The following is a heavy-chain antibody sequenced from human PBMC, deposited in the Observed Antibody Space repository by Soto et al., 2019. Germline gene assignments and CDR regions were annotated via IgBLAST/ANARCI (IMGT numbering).Heavy chain of an antibody. V-gene: IGHV3-72*01. J-gene: IGHJ5*02. CDR1: GFTFSDHY. D-gene: IGHD6-19*01. CDR3: ARFTSGWFDP. CDR2: TRNKANSYTT. Sequence: VGSLRLSGAASGFTFSDHYMDWVRQAPGKGLEWVGRTRNKANSYTTEYAASVKGRFTISRDDSKNSLYLQMNSLKTEDTAVYYCARFTSGWFDPWGQGTLVTVSS.